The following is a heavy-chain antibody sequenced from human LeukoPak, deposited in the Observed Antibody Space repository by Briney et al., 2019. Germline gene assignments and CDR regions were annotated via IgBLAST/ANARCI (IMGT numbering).Heavy chain of an antibody. CDR3: ARVGWNGYYGMGV. CDR1: GYTFTGYY. Sequence: GASVKVSCKASGYTFTGYYVHWVRQAPGQGLEWMGWINPHNGGTNYAQKFQGRVTMTSDTSITTAYMELSSLRSDDTAVYYCARVGWNGYYGMGVWGKGTTVTVSS. CDR2: INPHNGGT. D-gene: IGHD3-3*01. J-gene: IGHJ6*04. V-gene: IGHV1-2*02.